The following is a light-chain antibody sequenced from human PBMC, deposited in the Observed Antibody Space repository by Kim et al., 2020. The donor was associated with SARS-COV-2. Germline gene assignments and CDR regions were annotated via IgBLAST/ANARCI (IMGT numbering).Light chain of an antibody. V-gene: IGLV4-69*01. CDR1: RGHTSDA. CDR3: QTWRTGIRV. J-gene: IGLJ3*02. CDR2: LYSDGSH. Sequence: SVHLTCPLSRGHTSDAFACNQQQPEKRPRYLMTLYSDGSHSNGDGIPDRFSGSSSGAARYLPISSLQSEDEADYYCQTWRTGIRVFGGRTHLTVL.